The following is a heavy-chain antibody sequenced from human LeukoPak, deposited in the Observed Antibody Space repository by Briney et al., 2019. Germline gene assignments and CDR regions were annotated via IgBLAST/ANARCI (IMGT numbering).Heavy chain of an antibody. D-gene: IGHD5-12*01. CDR3: ARGYSGYLVN. J-gene: IGHJ4*02. CDR2: TYYRSKWYT. V-gene: IGHV6-1*01. CDR1: GDSVSSNSAA. Sequence: SPTLSLPCSISGDSVSSNSAAWNWIRQSPSRGLEWLGRTYYRSKWYTYYAVSVKSRITINPDTSKNQFSLQLYSVTPDDTAVYYCARGYSGYLVNWGQGTLVTVSS.